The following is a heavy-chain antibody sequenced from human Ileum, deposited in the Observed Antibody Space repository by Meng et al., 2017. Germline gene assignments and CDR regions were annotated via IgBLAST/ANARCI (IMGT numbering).Heavy chain of an antibody. Sequence: QVPPEAAGPGLVKPSGTLSLTCAVSGDSISTNWWNWVRQPPGKGLEWIGEIYHSGAFNYNPSLRSRVTISVDKSKNQLSLKLGSLTAADTAVYYCARGAIGTRPFDYWGQGTLVTVSS. CDR1: GDSISTNW. V-gene: IGHV4-4*02. D-gene: IGHD2-21*01. CDR2: IYHSGAF. J-gene: IGHJ4*02. CDR3: ARGAIGTRPFDY.